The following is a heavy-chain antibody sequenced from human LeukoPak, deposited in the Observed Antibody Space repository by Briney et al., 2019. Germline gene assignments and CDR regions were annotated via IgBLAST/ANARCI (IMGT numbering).Heavy chain of an antibody. D-gene: IGHD6-13*01. J-gene: IGHJ4*02. Sequence: PGGSLRLSCAVSGFTFSSYGMRWVRQAPGKGLEWVAFIRYDGSNKYYADSVKGRFTISRDNSKNTLYLQMNSLRAEDTAVYYCAKGPAKLAAAGYYFDYWGQGTLVTVSS. CDR2: IRYDGSNK. V-gene: IGHV3-30*02. CDR3: AKGPAKLAAAGYYFDY. CDR1: GFTFSSYG.